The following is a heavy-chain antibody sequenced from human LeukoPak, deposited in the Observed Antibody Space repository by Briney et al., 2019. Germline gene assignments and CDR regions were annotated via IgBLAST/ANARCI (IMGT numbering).Heavy chain of an antibody. D-gene: IGHD1-26*01. CDR3: ARAGVVGASWYLSHDAFDI. Sequence: PSETLSLTCAVSGGSISSSNWWSWVRQPPGKGLEWIGEIYHSGSTNYNPSLKSRVTISVDKSKNQFSLKLSSVTAADTAVYYCARAGVVGASWYLSHDAFDIWGQGTMVTVSS. V-gene: IGHV4-4*02. CDR1: GGSISSSNW. J-gene: IGHJ3*02. CDR2: IYHSGST.